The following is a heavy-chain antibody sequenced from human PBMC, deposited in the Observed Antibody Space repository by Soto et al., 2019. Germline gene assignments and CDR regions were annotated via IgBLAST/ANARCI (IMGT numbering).Heavy chain of an antibody. CDR1: GASISSHH. D-gene: IGHD3-9*01. V-gene: IGHV4-59*11. J-gene: IGHJ1*01. Sequence: PSETLSLTCTVSGASISSHHWSWFRQPPGKGLEWIGYTHYSGSTNHNPSLKSRVTMSVDTSKNQFSLKLTSVTAADTAVYYCANRGWIMIFPFQHWGQGTLVTVSS. CDR2: THYSGST. CDR3: ANRGWIMIFPFQH.